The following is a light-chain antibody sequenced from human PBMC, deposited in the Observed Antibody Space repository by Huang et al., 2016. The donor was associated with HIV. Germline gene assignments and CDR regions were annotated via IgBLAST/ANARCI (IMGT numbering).Light chain of an antibody. J-gene: IGKJ4*01. CDR2: DAS. Sequence: EIVMTQSPATLSVSPGDRATLSCRASQSLSSRLAWYQKKPGQPPRLLIYDASTGATDIPARYSSGGSGTEVTLTISSLQSEEVAVYDCQQYNNWPPLTFGGGTKVEIK. CDR3: QQYNNWPPLT. CDR1: QSLSSR. V-gene: IGKV3-15*01.